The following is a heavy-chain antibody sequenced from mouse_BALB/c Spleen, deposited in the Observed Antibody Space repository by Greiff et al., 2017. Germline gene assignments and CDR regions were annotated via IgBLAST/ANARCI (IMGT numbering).Heavy chain of an antibody. CDR3: ASWGNSYYAMDY. CDR2: IDPANGNT. Sequence: VQLKESGAELVKPGASVKLSCTASGFNIKDTYMHWVKQRPEQGLEWIGRIDPANGNTKYDPKFQGKATITADTSSNTAYLQLSSLTSEDTAVYYCASWGNSYYAMDYWGQGTSVTVSS. D-gene: IGHD2-1*01. V-gene: IGHV14-3*02. J-gene: IGHJ4*01. CDR1: GFNIKDTY.